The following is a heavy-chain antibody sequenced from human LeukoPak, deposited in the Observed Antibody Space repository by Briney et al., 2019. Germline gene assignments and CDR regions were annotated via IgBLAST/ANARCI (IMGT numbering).Heavy chain of an antibody. D-gene: IGHD4-17*01. CDR3: ARDPYGDYADY. V-gene: IGHV1-2*02. J-gene: IGHJ4*02. CDR1: GYTFTAFF. Sequence: ASVKVSCKTSGYTFTAFFIHWVRQAPGQGLEWMGWLNPNSGGTNYAQKLQGRVTMTTDTSTSTAYMELRSLRSDDTAVYYCARDPYGDYADYWGQGTLVTVSS. CDR2: LNPNSGGT.